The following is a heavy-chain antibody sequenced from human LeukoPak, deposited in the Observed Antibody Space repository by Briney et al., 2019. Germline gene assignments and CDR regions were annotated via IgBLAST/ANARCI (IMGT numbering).Heavy chain of an antibody. CDR2: IYYSGST. J-gene: IGHJ3*02. CDR3: ARRVLDGHDAFDI. D-gene: IGHD3/OR15-3a*01. CDR1: GGSISSYY. V-gene: IGHV4-59*01. Sequence: SETLSLTCTVSGGSISSYYWSWIRQPPGKGLEWLGYIYYSGSTNYNPSPKSRVTISVDTSKNQFSLKLSSVTAADTAVYYCARRVLDGHDAFDIWGQGTMVTVSS.